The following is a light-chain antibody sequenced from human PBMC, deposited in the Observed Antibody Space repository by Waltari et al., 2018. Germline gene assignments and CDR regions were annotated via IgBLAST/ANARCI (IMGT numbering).Light chain of an antibody. CDR3: QHYVTLPVT. CDR1: QSVGRS. V-gene: IGKV3-20*01. CDR2: GAS. Sequence: EIVLTQSPGTLSLSPGDGATISCRTSQSVGRSLAWYQQKRGQAPRLLIYGASSRATGIPDRFSGSGSGTDFSLTISRLEPEDFAVYYCQHYVTLPVTFGQGTKVEIK. J-gene: IGKJ1*01.